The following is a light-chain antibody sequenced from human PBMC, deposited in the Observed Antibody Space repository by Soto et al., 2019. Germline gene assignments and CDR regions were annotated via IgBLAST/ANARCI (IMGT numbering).Light chain of an antibody. CDR3: QVWDSSSDHVV. Sequence: SYELTQPPSVSVAPGKTARITCGGNNIGSKSVHWYQQKPGQAPVLVIYYDNDRPSGIPERFSGSNSGNTATLTISRVEAGDEADYYCQVWDSSSDHVVFGGGTKRPS. J-gene: IGLJ2*01. CDR2: YDN. V-gene: IGLV3-21*04. CDR1: NIGSKS.